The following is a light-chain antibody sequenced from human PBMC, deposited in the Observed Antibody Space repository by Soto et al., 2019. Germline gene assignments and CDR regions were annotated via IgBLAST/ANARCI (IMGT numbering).Light chain of an antibody. CDR2: STS. Sequence: QPVVTQEPSLTVSPGGTFTLTCASSTGAVTSDHHPNWLQQKPGQPPRALIYSTSNKHSGTPARFAGALLGGKAALTLSGLQPDEEAEYYWLLFYGGIQRAFGGGTKLAV. CDR1: TGAVTSDHH. J-gene: IGLJ3*02. CDR3: LLFYGGIQRA. V-gene: IGLV7-43*01.